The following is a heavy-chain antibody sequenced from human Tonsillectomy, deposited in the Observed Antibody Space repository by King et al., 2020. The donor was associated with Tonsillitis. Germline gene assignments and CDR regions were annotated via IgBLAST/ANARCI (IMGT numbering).Heavy chain of an antibody. J-gene: IGHJ6*02. D-gene: IGHD2-2*01. CDR2: INHSGST. V-gene: IGHV4-34*01. CDR1: GGSFSGYY. CDR3: ARMGGIVPAATAYYYYGMDV. Sequence: VQLQQWGAGLLKPSETLSLTCAVYGGSFSGYYWSWIRQPPGKGLEWIGEINHSGSTNYNPSLKSRVTISEDTSKNQFSLKLSSVTAADTAVYYCARMGGIVPAATAYYYYGMDVWGQGTTVTVSS.